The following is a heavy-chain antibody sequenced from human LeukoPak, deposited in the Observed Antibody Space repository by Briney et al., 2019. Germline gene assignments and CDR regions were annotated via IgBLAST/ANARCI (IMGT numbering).Heavy chain of an antibody. CDR1: GGSFSGYY. D-gene: IGHD6-19*01. V-gene: IGHV4-34*01. Sequence: SETLSLTCAVYGGSFSGYYWSWIRQPPGKGLEWIGSIYYSGSTYYNPSLKSRVTISVDTSKNQFSLKLSSVTAADTAVYYCATVWLGSGEYYFDYWGQGTLVTVSS. J-gene: IGHJ4*02. CDR2: IYYSGST. CDR3: ATVWLGSGEYYFDY.